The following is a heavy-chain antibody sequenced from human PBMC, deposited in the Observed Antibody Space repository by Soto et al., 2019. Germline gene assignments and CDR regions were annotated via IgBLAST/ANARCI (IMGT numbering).Heavy chain of an antibody. Sequence: GESLKISCMGSGYNPAGYWIAWVRQMPGKGLELMGIIYPSDSDTRYRPSFQGQVTISAEKYISSAYLQWSSLRASDTAMYYCARGGVSTRTFDYWGQGTPVTVSS. J-gene: IGHJ4*02. CDR2: IYPSDSDT. D-gene: IGHD3-3*01. CDR3: ARGGVSTRTFDY. CDR1: GYNPAGYW. V-gene: IGHV5-51*01.